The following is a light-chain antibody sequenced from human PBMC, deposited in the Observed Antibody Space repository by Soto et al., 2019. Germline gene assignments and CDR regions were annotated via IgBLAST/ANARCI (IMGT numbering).Light chain of an antibody. Sequence: EVMLTQSPGTLSLSPGERATLSCRASQSVSSNYLAWYQQKSGQAPRLLIYVASNRATGIPDRFSGSGSGTDFTLTSRRLEPEDFAVYYCQQYDTAPRTFGQGTKVEFK. CDR3: QQYDTAPRT. J-gene: IGKJ1*01. V-gene: IGKV3-20*01. CDR2: VAS. CDR1: QSVSSNY.